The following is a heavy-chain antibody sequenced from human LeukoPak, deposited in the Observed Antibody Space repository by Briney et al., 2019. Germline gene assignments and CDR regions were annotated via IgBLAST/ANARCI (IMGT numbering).Heavy chain of an antibody. D-gene: IGHD3-10*01. CDR1: GGSFSGYY. CDR3: ARGRVAYYYGSGSGALVY. Sequence: SETLSLTCAVYGGSFSGYYWSWIRQPPGKGLEWIGEINHSGSTNYNPSLKSRVTISVDTSKNQFSLKLSSVTAADTAVYYCARGRVAYYYGSGSGALVYWGQGTLVTVSS. V-gene: IGHV4-34*01. J-gene: IGHJ4*02. CDR2: INHSGST.